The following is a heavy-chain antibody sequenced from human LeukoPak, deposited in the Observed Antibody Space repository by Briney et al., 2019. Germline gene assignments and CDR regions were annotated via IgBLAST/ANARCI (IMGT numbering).Heavy chain of an antibody. V-gene: IGHV3-11*04. CDR3: ARISQYYVSSGYYLHFDY. J-gene: IGHJ4*02. CDR2: ISSSGSTI. Sequence: GGSLRLSCAASGFTFSDYYMSWIRQAPGKGLEWVSYISSSGSTIYYADSVKGRFTISRDNAKNSLYLQMNSLRAEDTAVYYCARISQYYVSSGYYLHFDYWGQGTLVTVSS. D-gene: IGHD3-22*01. CDR1: GFTFSDYY.